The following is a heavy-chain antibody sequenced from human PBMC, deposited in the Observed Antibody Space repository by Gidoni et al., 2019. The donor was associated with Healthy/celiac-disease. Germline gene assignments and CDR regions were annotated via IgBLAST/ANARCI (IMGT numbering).Heavy chain of an antibody. CDR2: IRGSGGST. CDR1: GFTFSSYA. CDR3: AKTIVVVPAAINWFDP. Sequence: EVQLLESGGGLVQPGGSLRLSCAASGFTFSSYAMSWARQAPGKGLEWVSAIRGSGGSTYYADSVKGRFTISRDNSKNTLYLQRNSLRAEDTAVYYCAKTIVVVPAAINWFDPWGQGTLVTVSS. V-gene: IGHV3-23*01. D-gene: IGHD2-2*01. J-gene: IGHJ5*02.